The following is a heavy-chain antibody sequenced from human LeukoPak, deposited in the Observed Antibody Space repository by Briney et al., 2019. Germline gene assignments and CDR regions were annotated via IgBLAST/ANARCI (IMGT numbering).Heavy chain of an antibody. Sequence: GGSLRLSCAASGFTFSSYEMNWVRQAPGKGLEWVSAISGSGGSTYYADSVKGRFTISRDNAKNTLYLQMNSLRAEDTAVYYCARCPLYDSSGYYYVGHYYYMDVWGKGTTVTISS. J-gene: IGHJ6*03. CDR3: ARCPLYDSSGYYYVGHYYYMDV. CDR2: ISGSGGST. D-gene: IGHD3-22*01. CDR1: GFTFSSYE. V-gene: IGHV3-23*01.